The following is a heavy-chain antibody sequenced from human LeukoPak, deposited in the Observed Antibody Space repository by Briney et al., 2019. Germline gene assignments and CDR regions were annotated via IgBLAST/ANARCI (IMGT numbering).Heavy chain of an antibody. CDR1: GFTVSRNY. CDR3: AKDVSAAAGQDAFDI. D-gene: IGHD6-13*01. CDR2: ISGSGGSP. J-gene: IGHJ3*02. V-gene: IGHV3-23*01. Sequence: GGSLRLSCAASGFTVSRNYMSWVRQAPGKGLECVSAISGSGGSPYYADSVKGRFTVSRDNSKNMLYLQMNSLRAEDTAVYFCAKDVSAAAGQDAFDIWGQGTLVTVSS.